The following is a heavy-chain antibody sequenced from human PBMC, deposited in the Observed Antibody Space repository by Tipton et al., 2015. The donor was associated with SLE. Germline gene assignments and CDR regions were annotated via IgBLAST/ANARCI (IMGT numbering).Heavy chain of an antibody. J-gene: IGHJ6*03. Sequence: SLRLSCAASGFTFSSYAMHWVRQAPGKGLEWVAVISYDGSNKYYADSVKGRFTISRDNAKNSLYLQMNSLRAEDTAVYYCAREYCSSTSCYGYYYMDVWGKGTTVTVSS. D-gene: IGHD2-2*01. CDR1: GFTFSSYA. CDR2: ISYDGSNK. CDR3: AREYCSSTSCYGYYYMDV. V-gene: IGHV3-30*04.